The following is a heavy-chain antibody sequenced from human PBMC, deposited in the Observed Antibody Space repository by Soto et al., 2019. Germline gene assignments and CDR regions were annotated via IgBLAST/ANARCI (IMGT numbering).Heavy chain of an antibody. CDR1: GGTFSSYA. V-gene: IGHV1-69*01. J-gene: IGHJ6*02. Sequence: QVQLVQSGAEVKKPGSSVKVSCKASGGTFSSYAISWVRQAPGQGLEWMGGIIPIFGTANYAQKFQGRVTITADESTSPDHMELSSLRSKDTDVYFCARSQVAAPVKYRFFEYHYYYGMDAWGQGTTVTVSS. CDR2: IIPIFGTA. D-gene: IGHD3-3*01. CDR3: ARSQVAAPVKYRFFEYHYYYGMDA.